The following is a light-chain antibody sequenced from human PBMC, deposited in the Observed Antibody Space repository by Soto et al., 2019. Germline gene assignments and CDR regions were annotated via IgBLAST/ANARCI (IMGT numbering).Light chain of an antibody. CDR1: QSVLYSSNNKNY. V-gene: IGKV4-1*01. CDR3: QQYYSTPPYT. CDR2: WAS. Sequence: DIVMTQSPDSLAVSLGERATINCKSSQSVLYSSNNKNYLAWYRQKPGQPPKLIIYWASIRESGVPDRISGSGYETDFTLTISSLQAEDVAVYYCQQYYSTPPYTFGQGTKLEIK. J-gene: IGKJ2*01.